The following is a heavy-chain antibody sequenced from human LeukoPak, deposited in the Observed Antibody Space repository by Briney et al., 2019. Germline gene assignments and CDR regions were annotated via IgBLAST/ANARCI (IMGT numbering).Heavy chain of an antibody. CDR3: AKEASGYGYYFDY. CDR2: ISDSGGTT. D-gene: IGHD3-10*01. Sequence: GGSLRLSCAVSGFTFSSFAMSWVRQAPGKGLEWVSVISDSGGTTFYADSVKGRFTISRDNSKNTLYLQMSSLRAEDTAVYYCAKEASGYGYYFDYWGQGTLSPSPQ. J-gene: IGHJ4*02. CDR1: GFTFSSFA. V-gene: IGHV3-23*01.